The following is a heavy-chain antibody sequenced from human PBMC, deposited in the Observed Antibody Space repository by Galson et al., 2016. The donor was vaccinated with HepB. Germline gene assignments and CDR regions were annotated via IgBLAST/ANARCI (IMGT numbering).Heavy chain of an antibody. CDR3: AGHDYDVCNGDLDY. Sequence: SETLSLTCTVSGVSISSSRYYWGWIRQPPGEGLEWIGSIYYSGKTFYNPSLKSRVTISGDTSKNQFSLNLSSVTASDTAVYYCAGHDYDVCNGDLDYWGRGTLVTVSS. CDR1: GVSISSSRYY. V-gene: IGHV4-39*01. D-gene: IGHD3-3*01. J-gene: IGHJ4*02. CDR2: IYYSGKT.